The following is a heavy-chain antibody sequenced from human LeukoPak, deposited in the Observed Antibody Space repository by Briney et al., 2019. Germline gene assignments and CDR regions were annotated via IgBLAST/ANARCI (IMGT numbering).Heavy chain of an antibody. CDR1: GGTFSSYA. Sequence: ASVKVSCKASGGTFSSYAISWVRQAPGQGLEWMGRIIPILGIANYAQKFQGRVTITADKSTSTAYMELSSLRSEDTAVYYCARDPSDYYGSGSQDYWGQGTLVTVSS. D-gene: IGHD3-10*01. V-gene: IGHV1-69*04. CDR3: ARDPSDYYGSGSQDY. J-gene: IGHJ4*02. CDR2: IIPILGIA.